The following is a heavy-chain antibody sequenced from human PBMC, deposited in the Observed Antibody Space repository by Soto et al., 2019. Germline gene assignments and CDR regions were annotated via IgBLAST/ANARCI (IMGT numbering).Heavy chain of an antibody. J-gene: IGHJ4*02. V-gene: IGHV3-64D*06. D-gene: IGHD6-19*01. Sequence: PGGSLRLSCSASGFTFNSYAMHWVRQAPGKGLEFVSAISSYGADTYYADSVKGRFAISRDNSKNTLYPQMSSLRAEETALYYCVKEGYMRSDWYGQFDYWGQGALVTVSS. CDR2: ISSYGADT. CDR1: GFTFNSYA. CDR3: VKEGYMRSDWYGQFDY.